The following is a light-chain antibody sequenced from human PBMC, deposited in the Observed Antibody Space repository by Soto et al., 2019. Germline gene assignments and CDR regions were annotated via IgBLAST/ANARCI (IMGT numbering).Light chain of an antibody. Sequence: QSVLTQPPSASGTPGQRVTISCSGSSSNIGSNYVYWYQQLPGTAHKLLIYRNNQRPSGVPDRFSGSKSGTSASLAISGLRSEDEADYYWAAWDDSLSGVVFGGGTKHTVL. J-gene: IGLJ2*01. CDR2: RNN. V-gene: IGLV1-47*01. CDR3: AAWDDSLSGVV. CDR1: SSNIGSNY.